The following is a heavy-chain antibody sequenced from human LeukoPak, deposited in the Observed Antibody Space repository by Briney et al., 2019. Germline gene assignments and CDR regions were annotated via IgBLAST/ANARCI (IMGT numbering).Heavy chain of an antibody. D-gene: IGHD2-21*02. J-gene: IGHJ3*02. CDR3: SSDRGCGGDCYSFDAFDI. CDR2: ISSSSSYI. CDR1: EFTFSSYS. Sequence: GGSLRLSCAASEFTFSSYSMNWVRQAPGKGLEWVSSISSSSSYIYYADSVKGRFTISRDNAKNSLYLQMNSLRAEDTTVYYCSSDRGCGGDCYSFDAFDIWGQGTMVTVSS. V-gene: IGHV3-21*03.